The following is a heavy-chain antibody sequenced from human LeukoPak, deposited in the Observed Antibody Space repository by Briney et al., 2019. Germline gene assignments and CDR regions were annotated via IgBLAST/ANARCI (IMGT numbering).Heavy chain of an antibody. V-gene: IGHV3-21*04. CDR3: ARGDYYDSSGYPTAPDY. Sequence: GGSLRLSCAASGFTFSSYSMNWVRQAPGKGLEWVSSISSSGSTIYYADSVKGRFTISRDNAKNSLYLQMNSLRAEDTAVYYCARGDYYDSSGYPTAPDYWGQGTLVTVSS. J-gene: IGHJ4*02. CDR2: ISSSGSTI. CDR1: GFTFSSYS. D-gene: IGHD3-22*01.